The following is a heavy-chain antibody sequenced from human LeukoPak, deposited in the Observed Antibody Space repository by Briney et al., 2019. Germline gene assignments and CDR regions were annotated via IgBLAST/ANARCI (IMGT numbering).Heavy chain of an antibody. CDR1: DYSLNNGYY. V-gene: IGHV4-38-2*02. D-gene: IGHD6-13*01. J-gene: IGHJ6*03. CDR2: IYHSGNT. Sequence: SETLSLTCRVSDYSLNNGYYLGWLRPPPGKGLAWIGSIYHSGNTYYNASLKSRVTISVDTSKNQFSLKLSSVTPADTAMYYCARADYSSTWSHYCCYMDVWGKGTTVTVSS. CDR3: ARADYSSTWSHYCCYMDV.